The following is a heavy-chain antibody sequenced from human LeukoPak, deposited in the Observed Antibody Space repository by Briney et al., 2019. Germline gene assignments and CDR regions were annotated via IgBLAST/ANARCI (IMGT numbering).Heavy chain of an antibody. J-gene: IGHJ3*02. D-gene: IGHD3-3*01. Sequence: PGGSLRLSCAASDFSFITYAKSWVRQAPGTGLEWVSTISGGGDATYYADSVKGRFTMSRDNAKNSLYLQVNSLRAEDTAVYYCARGSRLGVVARDAFDIWGQGTMVTVSS. CDR3: ARGSRLGVVARDAFDI. CDR2: ISGGGDAT. V-gene: IGHV3-23*01. CDR1: DFSFITYA.